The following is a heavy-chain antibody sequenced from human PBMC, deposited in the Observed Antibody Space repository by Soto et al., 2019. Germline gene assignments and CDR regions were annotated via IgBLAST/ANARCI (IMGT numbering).Heavy chain of an antibody. CDR1: GFTFSSYA. V-gene: IGHV3-23*01. J-gene: IGHJ4*02. CDR2: ISGSGGST. D-gene: IGHD2-2*01. CDR3: AKGRGYCISTSCYVGSDY. Sequence: EVQLLESGGGLVQPGGSLRLSCAASGFTFSSYAMSWVRQAPGKGLEWVSAISGSGGSTYYADSVKGRFTISRDNSKNTLYLQMNSLRAEDTAVYYCAKGRGYCISTSCYVGSDYWGQGTLVTVSS.